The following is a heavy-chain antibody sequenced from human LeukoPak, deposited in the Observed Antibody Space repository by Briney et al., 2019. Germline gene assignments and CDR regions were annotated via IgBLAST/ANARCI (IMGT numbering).Heavy chain of an antibody. V-gene: IGHV4-59*01. CDR3: ARGNDFWSVEAACWFDP. J-gene: IGHJ5*02. D-gene: IGHD3-3*01. CDR1: GGSLSSYY. Sequence: SETLSLTCTVSGGSLSSYYWSWIRQPPGRGLEWIGYIYYSGSTNYNPSLKSRVTISVDTSKNQFSLKLSSVTAADTAVYYCARGNDFWSVEAACWFDPWGQGTLVTVSS. CDR2: IYYSGST.